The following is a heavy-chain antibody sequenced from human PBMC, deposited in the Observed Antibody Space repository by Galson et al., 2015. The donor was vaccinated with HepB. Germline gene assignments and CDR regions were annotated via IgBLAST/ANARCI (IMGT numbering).Heavy chain of an antibody. CDR3: AIASYSYESTGYGFAFDV. CDR2: VNWKSGSI. V-gene: IGHV3-9*01. CDR1: GFTFDDYA. D-gene: IGHD3-22*01. J-gene: IGHJ3*01. Sequence: SLRLSCAPSGFTFDDYAMHWVRQAPGKGLEWVSGVNWKSGSIGYADSVKGRFTISRDNAKTSLYLQMNSLRAEDTALYYCAIASYSYESTGYGFAFDVWGQGTMVTVSS.